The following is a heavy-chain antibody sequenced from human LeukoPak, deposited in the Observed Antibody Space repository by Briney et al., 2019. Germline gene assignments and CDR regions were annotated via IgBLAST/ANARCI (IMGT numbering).Heavy chain of an antibody. D-gene: IGHD3-16*01. CDR1: GFTFNIYW. CDR2: IKQDGSEK. Sequence: GGSLRLSCAASGFTFNIYWMTWVRQAPGKGLEWVANIKQDGSEKYYVDSVKGRFTISRDNAKNSLYLQMNSLRAEGTAVYYCARDAVGFDYWGQGTLVTVSS. J-gene: IGHJ4*02. V-gene: IGHV3-7*01. CDR3: ARDAVGFDY.